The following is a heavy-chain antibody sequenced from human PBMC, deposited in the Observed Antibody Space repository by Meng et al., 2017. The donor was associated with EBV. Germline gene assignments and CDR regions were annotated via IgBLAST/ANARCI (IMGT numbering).Heavy chain of an antibody. Sequence: QVQLVQSAAEVKKPGSSVRVSCKTSGGPFRYYAISWVGQAPGQGLEWLGGFLPRLGAPNYAQKFHGRVKITADESTSTHYMDLSSLRSEDTAIYYCASESGRGYTPDYWGQGTLVTVSS. V-gene: IGHV1-69*01. CDR2: FLPRLGAP. CDR3: ASESGRGYTPDY. CDR1: GGPFRYYA. D-gene: IGHD3-10*01. J-gene: IGHJ4*02.